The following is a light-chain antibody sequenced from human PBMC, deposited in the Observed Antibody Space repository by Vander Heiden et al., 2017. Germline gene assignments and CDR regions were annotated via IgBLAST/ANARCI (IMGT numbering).Light chain of an antibody. J-gene: IGKJ1*01. CDR3: QQSDSTPWT. Sequence: DIQMTQSPSSLSASVGDRVTITCRASQSISSYLNWYQQKPGKAPKLLIYAASSLQSGVPSRFSGSGSGTDFTRTIRRLKPEDFATYYCQQSDSTPWTFGQGTKVDIK. V-gene: IGKV1-39*01. CDR1: QSISSY. CDR2: AAS.